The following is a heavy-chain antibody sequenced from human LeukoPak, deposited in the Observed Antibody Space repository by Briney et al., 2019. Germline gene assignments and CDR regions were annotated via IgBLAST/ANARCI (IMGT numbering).Heavy chain of an antibody. CDR1: VITLSSYW. CDR3: ERDQGAFDM. J-gene: IGHJ3*02. CDR2: IKQDASEK. Sequence: GGSLRLSCAGSVITLSSYWMSRVRQAPGKGLEWVGNIKQDASEKYFVDSLRGRFTISRDNAKNSLFLQMNSLRADDTAVYYCERDQGAFDMRGHGTMVTVSS. V-gene: IGHV3-7*05.